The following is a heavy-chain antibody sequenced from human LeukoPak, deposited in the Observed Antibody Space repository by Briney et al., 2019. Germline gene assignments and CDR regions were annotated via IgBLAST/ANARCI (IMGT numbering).Heavy chain of an antibody. V-gene: IGHV4-4*02. CDR2: IFHSGSA. J-gene: IGHJ4*02. Sequence: SGTLSLTCAVFGGSISSYNWWSWVRQPPGKGLEWIGEIFHSGSANYNPSLKSRVIISVDKSNNQLSLKLSSVTAADTAVYYCARIYASGSNYYFDYWGQGTLVTVSS. CDR3: ARIYASGSNYYFDY. CDR1: GGSISSYNW. D-gene: IGHD3-10*01.